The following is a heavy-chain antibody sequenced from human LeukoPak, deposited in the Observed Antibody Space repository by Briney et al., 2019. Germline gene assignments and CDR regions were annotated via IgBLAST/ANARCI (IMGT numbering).Heavy chain of an antibody. D-gene: IGHD3-3*01. J-gene: IGHJ4*02. V-gene: IGHV1-3*01. CDR1: GYTFTSYS. CDR2: INPGNGKT. CDR3: TLFDYDSWSAYLH. Sequence: GASVKVSCKASGYTFTSYSLHWVRQAPGQRLEWMGWINPGNGKTKYPQTFQGRVTISRDTSASTAYMELRSLRSEDTAVNYCTLFDYDSWSAYLHWGQGALVTVSS.